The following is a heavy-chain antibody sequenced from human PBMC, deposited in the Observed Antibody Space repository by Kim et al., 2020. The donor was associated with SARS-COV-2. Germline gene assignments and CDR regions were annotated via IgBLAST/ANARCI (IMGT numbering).Heavy chain of an antibody. Sequence: NKYYADSVKGRFTISPDKSKNTLYLQMNSLRAEDTAVYYCAKDLVGPFDPWGQGTLVTVSS. CDR2: NK. V-gene: IGHV3-30*02. D-gene: IGHD2-8*02. CDR3: AKDLVGPFDP. J-gene: IGHJ5*02.